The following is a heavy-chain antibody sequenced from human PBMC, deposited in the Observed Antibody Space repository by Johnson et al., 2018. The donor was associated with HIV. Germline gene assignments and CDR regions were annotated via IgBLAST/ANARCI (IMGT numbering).Heavy chain of an antibody. D-gene: IGHD6-13*01. CDR3: ARDWAAVGRVGGMDAFDI. Sequence: QMQLVESGGGVVQPGGSLRLSCAASGFTFSSYGMHWVRQAPGKGLEWVAFIRYDGSNKYSADSVKGRFTISRDNSKNTLYLQMNSLRAEDTALYYCARDWAAVGRVGGMDAFDIWGQGTMVTVSS. V-gene: IGHV3-30*02. J-gene: IGHJ3*02. CDR1: GFTFSSYG. CDR2: IRYDGSNK.